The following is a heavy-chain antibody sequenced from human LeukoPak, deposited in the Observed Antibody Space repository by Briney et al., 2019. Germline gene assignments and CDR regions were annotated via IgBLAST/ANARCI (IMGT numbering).Heavy chain of an antibody. CDR1: GYTLTELS. J-gene: IGHJ6*03. Sequence: ASVKVSCKVSGYTLTELSMHWVRQAPGKGLEWMGGFDPEDGETIYAQKFQGRVTMTEDTSTDTAYMELSSLRSEDTAVYYCATVGYGGNSPHYYYYYMDVWGKGTTVTVSS. V-gene: IGHV1-24*01. D-gene: IGHD4-23*01. CDR3: ATVGYGGNSPHYYYYYMDV. CDR2: FDPEDGET.